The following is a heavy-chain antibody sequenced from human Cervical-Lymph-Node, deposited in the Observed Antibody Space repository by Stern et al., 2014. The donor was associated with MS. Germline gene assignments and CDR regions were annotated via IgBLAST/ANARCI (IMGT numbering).Heavy chain of an antibody. D-gene: IGHD2-2*01. CDR2: IWNDGSNK. Sequence: MQLVESGGGVVQPGRSLRLSCAASGFTFSSYGMHWVRQAPGKGLEWVAVIWNDGSNKYYADSVKGRFTISRDNSKNTLYLQMNSLRAEDTAVYYCAREGCSSTSCYAYYYYYGMDVWGQGTTVTVSS. CDR1: GFTFSSYG. CDR3: AREGCSSTSCYAYYYYYGMDV. V-gene: IGHV3-33*01. J-gene: IGHJ6*02.